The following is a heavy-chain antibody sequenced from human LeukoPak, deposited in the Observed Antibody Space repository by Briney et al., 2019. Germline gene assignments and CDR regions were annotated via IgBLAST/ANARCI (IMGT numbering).Heavy chain of an antibody. D-gene: IGHD1-7*01. CDR1: GFTFNNAW. CDR2: INYKTSGGTA. V-gene: IGHV3-15*01. Sequence: NTGGSLRLSCAVSGFTFNNAWMSWVRQAPGKGLEWVGRINYKTSGGTADYAAPVQGRFTISRDDSKDTLYLQMNSLRAEDTAVYYCAKVVAGTTFVLHSFDIRGPRTIGPVSS. CDR3: AKVVAGTTFVLHSFDI. J-gene: IGHJ3*02.